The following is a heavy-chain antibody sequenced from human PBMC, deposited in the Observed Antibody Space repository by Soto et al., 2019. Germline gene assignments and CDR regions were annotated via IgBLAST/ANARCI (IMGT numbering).Heavy chain of an antibody. CDR1: GGTFSSYA. D-gene: IGHD2-2*01. CDR2: IIHLFGTA. Sequence: QVQLVQSGAEVKKPGSSVKVSCKASGGTFSSYAISWVRQAPGQGLEWMGGIIHLFGTANYEQKYQGRVTITADESTSTDSMELSSLGSKDTAVYYCARDKDIVVVPAWGDYYGMDVWGQGTTVTVSS. CDR3: ARDKDIVVVPAWGDYYGMDV. V-gene: IGHV1-69*01. J-gene: IGHJ6*02.